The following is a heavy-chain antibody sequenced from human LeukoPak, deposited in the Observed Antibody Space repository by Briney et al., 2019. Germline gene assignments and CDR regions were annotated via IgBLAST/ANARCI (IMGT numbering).Heavy chain of an antibody. Sequence: SVKLSFKASGGTFSSYAISWVRRAPGQGLEWMGRIIPILGIANYAQKFQGRVTITADKSTSTAYMELSSLRSEDTAVYYCATPGSSGYFDYWGQGTLVTVSS. CDR3: ATPGSSGYFDY. CDR2: IIPILGIA. V-gene: IGHV1-69*04. D-gene: IGHD3-22*01. CDR1: GGTFSSYA. J-gene: IGHJ4*02.